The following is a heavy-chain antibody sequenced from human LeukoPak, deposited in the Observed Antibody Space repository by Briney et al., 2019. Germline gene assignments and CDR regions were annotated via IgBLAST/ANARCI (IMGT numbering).Heavy chain of an antibody. V-gene: IGHV4-30-2*05. D-gene: IGHD2-15*01. Sequence: YXYYSGSTYYNPAPKSRVTIAVDRSKNKFSLKQSSGTAADTAVYYCARVVRCSGGSCYYYFDYWGQGTLVTVSS. CDR3: ARVVRCSGGSCYYYFDY. CDR2: XYYSGST. J-gene: IGHJ4*02.